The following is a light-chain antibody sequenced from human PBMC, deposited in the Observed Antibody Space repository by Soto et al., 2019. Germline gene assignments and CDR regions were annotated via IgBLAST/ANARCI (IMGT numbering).Light chain of an antibody. Sequence: EVVLTQSPGTLSLSPGEGATLSCRASQSVGSNYLAWFQQKLGRAPRLLIYSASSRATGIPDRFSGSGSGTDFTLTMTRLEPEDSAVYYCQQYGHSPYTFGQGTKVDIK. CDR1: QSVGSNY. J-gene: IGKJ2*01. CDR3: QQYGHSPYT. CDR2: SAS. V-gene: IGKV3-20*01.